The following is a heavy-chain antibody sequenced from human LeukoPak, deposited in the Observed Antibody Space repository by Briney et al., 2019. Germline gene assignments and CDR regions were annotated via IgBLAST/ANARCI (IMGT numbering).Heavy chain of an antibody. CDR1: GYTFTGYY. D-gene: IGHD3-10*01. J-gene: IGHJ6*03. CDR3: ARGLGHGSGYGYYYMDV. V-gene: IGHV1-2*02. CDR2: INPNSGGT. Sequence: ASVRVSCKASGYTFTGYYMHWVRQAPGQGLEWKGWINPNSGGTNYAQKFQGRVTMTRDTSISTAYMELSSLRSEDTAVYYCARGLGHGSGYGYYYMDVWGKGTTVTVSS.